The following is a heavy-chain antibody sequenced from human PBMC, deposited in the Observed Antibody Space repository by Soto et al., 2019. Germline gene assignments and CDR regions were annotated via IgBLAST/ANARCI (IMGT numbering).Heavy chain of an antibody. D-gene: IGHD3-22*01. J-gene: IGHJ5*02. Sequence: SETLSLTCTVSGGSISSSSYYWGWIRQPPGKGLEWIGSIYYSGSTYYNPSPKSRVTISVDTSKNQFSLKLSSVTAADTAVYYCARTYYYDSSGYGFDPWGQGTLVTVSS. CDR2: IYYSGST. CDR3: ARTYYYDSSGYGFDP. CDR1: GGSISSSSYY. V-gene: IGHV4-39*01.